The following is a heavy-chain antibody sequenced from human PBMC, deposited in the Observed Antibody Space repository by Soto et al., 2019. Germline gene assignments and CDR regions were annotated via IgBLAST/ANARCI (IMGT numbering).Heavy chain of an antibody. CDR2: INTNCSPS. V-gene: IGHV1-2*02. Sequence: SAKVGCPASEYTIKDYHMAWVRQVPGLGRECMGWINTNCSPSSYAQEFKARVTITRQTSISTAYMDLTRMRFYYTAIYYCTRVIPPSYDGMDVWGQGTTVTVS. CDR1: EYTIKDYH. J-gene: IGHJ6*02. CDR3: TRVIPPSYDGMDV.